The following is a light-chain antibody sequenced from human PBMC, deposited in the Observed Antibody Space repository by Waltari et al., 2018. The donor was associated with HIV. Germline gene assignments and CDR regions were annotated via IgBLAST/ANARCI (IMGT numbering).Light chain of an antibody. CDR2: WAT. Sequence: DIVMTQSPDSLAVPLGERATITCNSSQTVLYSSNKKNFLSWYQQKPGQPPKLLISWATTADSGVPDRFSGSGSGTDFTLTGSSLQAEDVAFYCCEQYYSTPYTFGRGTKV. CDR1: QTVLYSSNKKNF. V-gene: IGKV4-1*01. CDR3: EQYYSTPYT. J-gene: IGKJ2*01.